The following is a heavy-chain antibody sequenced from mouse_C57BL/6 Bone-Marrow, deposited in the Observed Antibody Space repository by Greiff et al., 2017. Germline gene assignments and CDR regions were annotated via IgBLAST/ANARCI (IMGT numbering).Heavy chain of an antibody. Sequence: QVQLKQSGAELARPGASVKMSCKASGYTFTSYTMHWVKQRPGQGLEWIGYINPSSGYTKYNQKFKDKATLTADKSSSTAYMQLSSLTSEDSAVYYCARSWAYSNFPWFAYWGQGTLVTVSA. CDR1: GYTFTSYT. D-gene: IGHD2-5*01. V-gene: IGHV1-4*01. CDR3: ARSWAYSNFPWFAY. J-gene: IGHJ3*01. CDR2: INPSSGYT.